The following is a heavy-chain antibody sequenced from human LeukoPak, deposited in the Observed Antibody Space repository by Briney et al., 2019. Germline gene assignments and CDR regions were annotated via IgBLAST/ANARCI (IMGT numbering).Heavy chain of an antibody. CDR1: GGSISSYY. CDR3: ARGGEWEDDFDY. D-gene: IGHD1-26*01. Sequence: SETLSLTYTVSGGSISSYYWSWIRQPPGKGLEWIGYIYYSGSTNYNPSLKSRVTISVDTSKNQFSLKLSSVTAADTAVYYCARGGEWEDDFDYWGQGTLVTVSS. CDR2: IYYSGST. J-gene: IGHJ4*02. V-gene: IGHV4-59*01.